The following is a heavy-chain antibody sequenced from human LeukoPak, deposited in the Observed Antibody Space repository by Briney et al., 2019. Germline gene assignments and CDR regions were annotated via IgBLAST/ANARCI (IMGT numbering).Heavy chain of an antibody. J-gene: IGHJ5*02. Sequence: GGSLRLSCAASGFTFSSYSMNWVRQAPGKGLEWVSSIGSSSSYVYYADSVKGRFTISRDNAKNSLYLQMNSLRAEDTAVYYCARDRGRTFSSSWYRTDWFDPWGQGTLVTVSS. D-gene: IGHD6-13*01. CDR1: GFTFSSYS. CDR2: IGSSSSYV. CDR3: ARDRGRTFSSSWYRTDWFDP. V-gene: IGHV3-21*01.